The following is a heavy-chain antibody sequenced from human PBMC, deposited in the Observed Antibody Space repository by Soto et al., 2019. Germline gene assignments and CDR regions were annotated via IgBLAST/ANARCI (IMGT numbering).Heavy chain of an antibody. Sequence: GGSLRLSCAASGFTFSSYWMSWVRQAPGQGLEWEANIKQDGSEKYYVDSVQGRFTISRDNAKNSLYLQMNSLRAEDTGVYSCARYGGCSSTICLDYWGQGTLVTVSS. CDR2: IKQDGSEK. CDR3: ARYGGCSSTICLDY. V-gene: IGHV3-7*01. D-gene: IGHD2-2*01. CDR1: GFTFSSYW. J-gene: IGHJ4*02.